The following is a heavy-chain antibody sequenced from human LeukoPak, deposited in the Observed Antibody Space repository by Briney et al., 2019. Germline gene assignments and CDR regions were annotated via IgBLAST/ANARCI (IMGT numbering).Heavy chain of an antibody. Sequence: PGGSLRLSCAASGFTVSSNYMNWGRQAPGKGLEWVSVIYSGGSTYYADSVKGRFTISRDNSKNTLYLQMNSLRAEDTAVYYCARQGHYDFWSGYRLDYWGQGTLVTVSS. D-gene: IGHD3-3*01. J-gene: IGHJ4*02. CDR3: ARQGHYDFWSGYRLDY. V-gene: IGHV3-66*04. CDR1: GFTVSSNY. CDR2: IYSGGST.